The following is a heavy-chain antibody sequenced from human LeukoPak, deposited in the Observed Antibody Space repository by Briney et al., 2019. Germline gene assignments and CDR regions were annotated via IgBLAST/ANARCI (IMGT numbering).Heavy chain of an antibody. Sequence: GGSLRLSCAASGFTFSSYSMNWARQAPGKGLEWVSSISSSSSYIYYADSVKGRFTISRDNAKNSLYLQMNSLRAEDTAVYYCARAGYSSSWYYNWFDPWGQGTLVTVSS. CDR3: ARAGYSSSWYYNWFDP. CDR2: ISSSSSYI. CDR1: GFTFSSYS. D-gene: IGHD6-13*01. J-gene: IGHJ5*02. V-gene: IGHV3-21*01.